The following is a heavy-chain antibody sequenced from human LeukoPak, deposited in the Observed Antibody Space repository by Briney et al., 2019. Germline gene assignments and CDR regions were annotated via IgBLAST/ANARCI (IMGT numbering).Heavy chain of an antibody. J-gene: IGHJ4*02. CDR2: INPSGGST. CDR1: GYTFTSYY. Sequence: GASVTVSCKASGYTFTSYYMHWVRQAPGQGLEWMGLINPSGGSTSYAQKFQGRVTMTRDTSTSTVYMELSSLRSEDTAVYYCARDSSIAARPLDYWGQGTLVTVSS. CDR3: ARDSSIAARPLDY. V-gene: IGHV1-46*01. D-gene: IGHD6-6*01.